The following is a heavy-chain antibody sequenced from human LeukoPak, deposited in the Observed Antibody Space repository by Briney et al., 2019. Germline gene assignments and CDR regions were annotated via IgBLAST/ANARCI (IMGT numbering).Heavy chain of an antibody. J-gene: IGHJ4*02. CDR2: MNPNSGRT. CDR3: ALDVGGAAGPFGY. V-gene: IGHV1-8*01. CDR1: GYTLTSYD. D-gene: IGHD6-13*01. Sequence: ASVKVSCKASGYTLTSYDINWVRQATGQGLEWMGWMNPNSGRTGYAQNFQGRITITRNTSISTAYMELSSLRSEDTAVYYCALDVGGAAGPFGYWGQGTLVTVSS.